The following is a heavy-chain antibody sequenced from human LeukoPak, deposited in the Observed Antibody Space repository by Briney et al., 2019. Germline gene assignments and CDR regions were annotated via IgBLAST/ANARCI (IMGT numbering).Heavy chain of an antibody. D-gene: IGHD6-13*01. CDR2: ISYDGSNK. Sequence: GGSLRLSCAASGFTFSSYGMHWVRQAPGKGLEWVAVISYDGSNKYYADSVKGRFTISRDNSKNTLYLQMNSLRAEDTAVYYCAKEKYSSSASDYWGQGTLVTVSS. CDR1: GFTFSSYG. V-gene: IGHV3-30*18. J-gene: IGHJ4*02. CDR3: AKEKYSSSASDY.